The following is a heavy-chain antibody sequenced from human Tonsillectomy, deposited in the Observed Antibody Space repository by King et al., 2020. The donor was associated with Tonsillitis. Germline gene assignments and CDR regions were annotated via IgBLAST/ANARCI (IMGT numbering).Heavy chain of an antibody. CDR2: IRNDGSNQ. CDR1: GFALTSYD. CDR3: AKDGSTRWSTHFDY. D-gene: IGHD6-13*01. Sequence: QLVQSGGHVVQPGGSLRLSCAASGFALTSYDMHWVRQAPGKGLEWVASIRNDGSNQDYADSVKGRFTISRDYSNTLYLQMNTLRPADTAVYYCAKDGSTRWSTHFDYWGQGTLVTVSS. V-gene: IGHV3-30*02. J-gene: IGHJ4*02.